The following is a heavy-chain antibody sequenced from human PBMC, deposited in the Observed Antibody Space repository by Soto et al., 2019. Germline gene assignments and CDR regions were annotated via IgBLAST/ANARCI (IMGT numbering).Heavy chain of an antibody. CDR1: GGSISSGGYY. Sequence: QVQLQESGPGLVKPSQTLSLTCTVSGGSISSGGYYWSWIRQHPGKSLEWIGYIYYRGSTYYNTALKSRVTISVDTSKNHSSLKLGSVTAADTAVYYCARPHGSGGGGWFDPWGQGTLVTGSS. J-gene: IGHJ5*02. CDR3: ARPHGSGGGGWFDP. D-gene: IGHD2-15*01. CDR2: IYYRGST. V-gene: IGHV4-31*03.